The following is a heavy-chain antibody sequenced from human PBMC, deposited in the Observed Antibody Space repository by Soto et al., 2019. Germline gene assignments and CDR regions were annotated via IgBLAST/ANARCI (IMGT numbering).Heavy chain of an antibody. CDR3: ARDQVGGTQIGY. CDR2: ISTYNGNT. V-gene: IGHV1-18*01. D-gene: IGHD6-19*01. CDR1: GYTFTSYP. Sequence: QVQLGQSGAEVKKPGASVKVSCKASGYTFTSYPITWVRQAPGQGLEWMGWISTYNGNTNYAQNIQGRVTMTTDTSTSTAYMELRSLRSDDTAVYYCARDQVGGTQIGYWGQGTLVTVSS. J-gene: IGHJ4*02.